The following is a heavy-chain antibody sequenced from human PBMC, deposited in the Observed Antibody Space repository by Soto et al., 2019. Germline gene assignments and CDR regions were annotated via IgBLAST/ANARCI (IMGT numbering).Heavy chain of an antibody. D-gene: IGHD3-22*01. Sequence: SETLSLTCAGYGGSFRAYYWSWIRQPPGKGLEWIGEINHSGGTSYNPSLKSRVTISVDTSKSQFSLKLTSVTAADRAVYYCARGTSDKVDSSVVYASWSQGNPVSVPS. CDR3: ARGTSDKVDSSVVYAS. CDR2: INHSGGT. J-gene: IGHJ5*02. V-gene: IGHV4-34*01. CDR1: GGSFRAYY.